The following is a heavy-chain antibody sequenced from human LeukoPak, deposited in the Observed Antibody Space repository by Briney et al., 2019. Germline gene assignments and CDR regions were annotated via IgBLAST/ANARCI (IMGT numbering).Heavy chain of an antibody. CDR2: ISGSGGSR. V-gene: IGHV3-23*01. Sequence: GGSLRLSCAASGFTFSNFAMTRVRQAPGKGLEWVSSISGSGGSRYYVDSVKGRFTISRDKSKNTLHLQMNNLRAEDTAVYYCAKGVDASGIYYYFYMDVWGKGTTVSVSS. CDR3: AKGVDASGIYYYFYMDV. D-gene: IGHD3-16*01. J-gene: IGHJ6*03. CDR1: GFTFSNFA.